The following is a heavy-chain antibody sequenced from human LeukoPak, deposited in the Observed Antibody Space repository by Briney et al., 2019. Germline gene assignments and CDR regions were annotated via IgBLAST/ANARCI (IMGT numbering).Heavy chain of an antibody. Sequence: PGGSLRLSCAASGFTFNTYAMTWVRQAPGKGQEWVSAISGSDDGIYYADSVKGRFTISRVNSKNTLYLQMNSLRAEDTAVYYCAKWSPLLDSTSCLGGGCNAFDIWGQGTMVTVSS. V-gene: IGHV3-23*01. CDR3: AKWSPLLDSTSCLGGGCNAFDI. J-gene: IGHJ3*02. CDR1: GFTFNTYA. D-gene: IGHD2-2*01. CDR2: ISGSDDGI.